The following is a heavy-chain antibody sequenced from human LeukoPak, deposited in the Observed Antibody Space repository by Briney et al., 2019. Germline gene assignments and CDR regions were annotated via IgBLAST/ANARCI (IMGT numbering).Heavy chain of an antibody. Sequence: QPGGSLRLSCAASGFTFSSYWMRWVRQAPGKGLEWVAKIKQDGSEKYYVDSVKGRLTISRDNAKNSLYLQMNSLRAEDTAVYYCARERITMIVVVPRGAFDIWGQGTMVTVSS. V-gene: IGHV3-7*01. J-gene: IGHJ3*02. CDR2: IKQDGSEK. D-gene: IGHD3-22*01. CDR3: ARERITMIVVVPRGAFDI. CDR1: GFTFSSYW.